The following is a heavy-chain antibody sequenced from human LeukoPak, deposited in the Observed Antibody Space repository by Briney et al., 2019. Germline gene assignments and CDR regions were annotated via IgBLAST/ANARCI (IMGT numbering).Heavy chain of an antibody. Sequence: PSETLSLTCTVSGGSISSYYWSWIRQPPGKGLEWIGYIYTSGSTFYNPSLRGRVTISLDTSNNQFSLKLTSMTAADTAVYYCARFSSGCSTSSCYLTYWGQGTLVTVS. V-gene: IGHV4-4*09. CDR3: ARFSSGCSTSSCYLTY. CDR2: IYTSGST. D-gene: IGHD2-2*01. CDR1: GGSISSYY. J-gene: IGHJ4*02.